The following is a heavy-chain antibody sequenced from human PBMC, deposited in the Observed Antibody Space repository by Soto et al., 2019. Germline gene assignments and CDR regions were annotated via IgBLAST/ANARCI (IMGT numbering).Heavy chain of an antibody. V-gene: IGHV5-51*01. CDR1: GYSFSNFW. Sequence: GASLKISCQASGYSFSNFWIAWVRQMPGEGLEWLGIIYPDDSDTRYSPSFLGQVTISADKSIKTTYLQWSSLKASDTAIYFCASSVLVTSTMNYFDFWGQGTLVTVSS. D-gene: IGHD2-8*02. J-gene: IGHJ4*02. CDR3: ASSVLVTSTMNYFDF. CDR2: IYPDDSDT.